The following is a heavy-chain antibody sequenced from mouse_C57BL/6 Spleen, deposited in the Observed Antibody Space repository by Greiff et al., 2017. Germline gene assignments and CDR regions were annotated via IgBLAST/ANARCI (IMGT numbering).Heavy chain of an antibody. CDR3: ASPYGGSYNYAMDY. Sequence: VKLMESGAELVRPGTSVKVSCKASGYAFTNYLIEWVKQRPGQGLEWIGVINPGSGGTNYNEKFKGKATLTADKSSSTAYMQLSSLTSEDSAVYFCASPYGGSYNYAMDYWGQGTSVTVSS. CDR1: GYAFTNYL. J-gene: IGHJ4*01. D-gene: IGHD1-1*01. V-gene: IGHV1-54*01. CDR2: INPGSGGT.